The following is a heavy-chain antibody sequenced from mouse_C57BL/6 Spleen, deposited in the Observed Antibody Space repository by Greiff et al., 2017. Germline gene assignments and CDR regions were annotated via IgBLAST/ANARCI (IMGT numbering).Heavy chain of an antibody. CDR1: GYTFTSYW. D-gene: IGHD1-1*01. V-gene: IGHV1-64*01. Sequence: QVQLQQPGAELVKPGASVKLSCKASGYTFTSYWMHWVKQRPGQGLEWIGMIHPNSGSTYYNEKFKSKATLTVDKSSSTAYMQLSSLTSEDSAVYYCARGDYYGRGYLDYWGQGTTLTVSS. CDR3: ARGDYYGRGYLDY. J-gene: IGHJ2*01. CDR2: IHPNSGST.